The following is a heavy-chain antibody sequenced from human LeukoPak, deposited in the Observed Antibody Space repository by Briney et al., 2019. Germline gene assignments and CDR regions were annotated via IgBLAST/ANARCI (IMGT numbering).Heavy chain of an antibody. J-gene: IGHJ6*03. CDR1: GGTFSSYA. CDR2: IIPIFGTA. V-gene: IGHV1-69*01. D-gene: IGHD1-7*01. Sequence: GASVKVSCKASGGTFSSYAISWVRQAPGQGLEWMGGIIPIFGTANYAQKFQGRVTITADESTSTAYMELSSLRSEDTAVYYCARGITGTLYYYYYYMDVWGKGTTVTVSS. CDR3: ARGITGTLYYYYYYMDV.